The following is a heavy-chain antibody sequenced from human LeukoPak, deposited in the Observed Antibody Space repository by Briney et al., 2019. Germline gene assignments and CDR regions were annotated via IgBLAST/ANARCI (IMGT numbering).Heavy chain of an antibody. J-gene: IGHJ5*02. Sequence: GASVKVSCKASGYTFTSYGISWVRQAPGQGLEWMGWISAYNGNTNYAQKLQGRVTMTTDTSTSTAYMELRSLRSDDTAVYYCARVAGEGDWLLHHNWFDPWGQGTLVTVSS. V-gene: IGHV1-18*01. CDR2: ISAYNGNT. CDR3: ARVAGEGDWLLHHNWFDP. D-gene: IGHD3/OR15-3a*01. CDR1: GYTFTSYG.